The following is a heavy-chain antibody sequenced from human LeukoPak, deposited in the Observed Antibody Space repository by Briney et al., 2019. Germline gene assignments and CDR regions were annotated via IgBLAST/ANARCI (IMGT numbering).Heavy chain of an antibody. CDR3: ARAPYGSGSYYNFRDGFDI. Sequence: SETLSLTCAVYGGSFSGYYWSWIRQPPGKGLEWIGEINYSGSTNYNPSLKSRVTISVDTSKKQFSLKLSSVTAADTAVYYCARAPYGSGSYYNFRDGFDIWGQGTMVTVSS. D-gene: IGHD3-10*01. V-gene: IGHV4-34*01. CDR1: GGSFSGYY. CDR2: INYSGST. J-gene: IGHJ3*02.